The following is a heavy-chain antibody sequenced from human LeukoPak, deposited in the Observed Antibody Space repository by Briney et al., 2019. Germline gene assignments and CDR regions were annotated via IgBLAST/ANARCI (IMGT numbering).Heavy chain of an antibody. Sequence: PGGSLRLSCAASGFTFSNAWMSWVRQAPGKGLEWVGRIKSKTDGGTTDYAAPVKGRFTISRDDSKNTLYLQMNSLKTEDTAVYYCTTLPGSTVTEFYYYYYYGMDVWGQGTTVTVSS. J-gene: IGHJ6*02. CDR1: GFTFSNAW. CDR3: TTLPGSTVTEFYYYYYYGMDV. V-gene: IGHV3-15*01. CDR2: IKSKTDGGTT. D-gene: IGHD4-17*01.